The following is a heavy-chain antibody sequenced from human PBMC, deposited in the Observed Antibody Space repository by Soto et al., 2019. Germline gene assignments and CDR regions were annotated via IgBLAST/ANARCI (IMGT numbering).Heavy chain of an antibody. D-gene: IGHD1-7*01. CDR1: GLTFAKVW. J-gene: IGHJ4*02. Sequence: GGSLRLSCEVSGLTFAKVWMSWIRQAPGKGLEWVGRIKSQIDGGRIDYAAPVKGRFTISRDDSKNTLYLQMNSLKTEDTAVYYCTTSVTGTPRAIDYWGQGNLVTVSS. V-gene: IGHV3-15*01. CDR3: TTSVTGTPRAIDY. CDR2: IKSQIDGGRI.